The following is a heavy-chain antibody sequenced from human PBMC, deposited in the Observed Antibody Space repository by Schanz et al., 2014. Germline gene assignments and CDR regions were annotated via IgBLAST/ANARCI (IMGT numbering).Heavy chain of an antibody. Sequence: QVHLVQSGAEVHKPGASLKISCKASGYTFTNFFLHWVRQAPGQGLEWMGIINPIGGSTTYAQKFRGAVALTTDTSTDTAYLELTSLRSEDTAVYYCARGGGPEDVFDIWGKGTILTVSS. CDR3: ARGGGPEDVFDI. CDR2: INPIGGST. D-gene: IGHD5-12*01. J-gene: IGHJ3*02. CDR1: GYTFTNFF. V-gene: IGHV1-46*01.